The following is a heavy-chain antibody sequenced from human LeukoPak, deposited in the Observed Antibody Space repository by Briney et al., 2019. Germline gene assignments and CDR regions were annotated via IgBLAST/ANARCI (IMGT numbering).Heavy chain of an antibody. CDR2: ISYDGSNK. CDR1: GFTFSSYG. V-gene: IGHV3-30*18. CDR3: AKAGPILRFLEWLLDY. J-gene: IGHJ4*02. D-gene: IGHD3-3*01. Sequence: PGRSLRLSCAASGFTFSSYGMHWVRQAPGKGLEWVAVISYDGSNKYYTDSVKGRFTISRDNSKNTLYLQMNSLRAEDTAVYYCAKAGPILRFLEWLLDYWGQGTLVTVSS.